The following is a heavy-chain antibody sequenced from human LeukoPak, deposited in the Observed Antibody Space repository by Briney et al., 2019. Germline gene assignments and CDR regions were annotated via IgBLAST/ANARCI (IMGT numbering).Heavy chain of an antibody. Sequence: GGSLRLSCAASGFTFNNYAIHWVRQAPGKGPEWVAVISYDGSNKYYADSVKGRFTISRDNSKNTLYLQMNSLRVEDTALYYCARDSEKWLLLHTSLDYWGQGTLVTVSS. D-gene: IGHD3-22*01. CDR3: ARDSEKWLLLHTSLDY. CDR1: GFTFNNYA. V-gene: IGHV3-30*04. J-gene: IGHJ4*02. CDR2: ISYDGSNK.